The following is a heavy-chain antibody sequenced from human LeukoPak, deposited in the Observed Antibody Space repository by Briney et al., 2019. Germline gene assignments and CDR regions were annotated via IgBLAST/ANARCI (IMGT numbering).Heavy chain of an antibody. CDR3: ARSRRTTYNWFDP. J-gene: IGHJ5*02. V-gene: IGHV3-30-3*01. CDR1: GFTFSSYA. CDR2: ISYDGSNK. Sequence: PGRSLRLSCAASGFTFSSYAMHWVRQAPGKGLEWVAVISYDGSNKYYADSVKGRFTISRDNSKNTLYLQMNSLRAEDTAVYYCARSRRTTYNWFDPWGQGTLVIVSS. D-gene: IGHD1-1*01.